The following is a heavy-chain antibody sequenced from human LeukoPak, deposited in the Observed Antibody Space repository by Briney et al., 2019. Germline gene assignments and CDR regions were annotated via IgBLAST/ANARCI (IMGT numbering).Heavy chain of an antibody. J-gene: IGHJ3*02. CDR3: AEDSAVSGSYPDASDI. CDR2: ISYDVSNK. Sequence: GGSLRLSCAASGFTFSSYTMHWVRQAPGEGLEWVAVISYDVSNKYYADSVEGRFTISRDNSKNTLYLQMNSLRAEDTAVYYCAEDSAVSGSYPDASDIWGQGTMVTVSS. CDR1: GFTFSSYT. D-gene: IGHD1-26*01. V-gene: IGHV3-30-3*01.